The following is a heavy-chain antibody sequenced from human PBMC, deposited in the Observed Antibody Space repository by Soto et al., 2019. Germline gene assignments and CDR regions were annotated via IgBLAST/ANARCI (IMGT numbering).Heavy chain of an antibody. J-gene: IGHJ4*02. Sequence: QVPLVESGGGLVKPGGSLRLSCAASGFTFSDYYTSWIRQAPGKGLEWVSYISTSSSYTNYADSVQGRFTISRDNAKNSLYLQMNSLRAEDTAVYYGARSMGGSSWPFAYWGQGTLVTVSS. CDR3: ARSMGGSSWPFAY. CDR1: GFTFSDYY. V-gene: IGHV3-11*05. D-gene: IGHD6-13*01. CDR2: ISTSSSYT.